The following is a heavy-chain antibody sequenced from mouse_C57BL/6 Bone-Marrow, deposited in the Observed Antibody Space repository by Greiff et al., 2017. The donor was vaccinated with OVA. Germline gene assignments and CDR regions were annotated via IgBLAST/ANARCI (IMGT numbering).Heavy chain of an antibody. CDR1: EYAFPSHD. J-gene: IGHJ3*01. D-gene: IGHD2-4*01. CDR2: INSDGGST. V-gene: IGHV5-2*01. CDR3: ARHGWDYDGFAY. Sequence: DVMLVESGGGLVQPGESLKLSCESNEYAFPSHDMSWVSKTPEKRLELVAAINSDGGSTYYPDTMERRFIISRDNTKKTLYLQMSSLRSEDTALYCCARHGWDYDGFAYWGQGTLVTVSA.